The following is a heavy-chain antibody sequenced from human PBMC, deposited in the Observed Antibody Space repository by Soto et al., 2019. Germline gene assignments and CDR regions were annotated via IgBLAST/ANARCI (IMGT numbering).Heavy chain of an antibody. D-gene: IGHD1-1*01. J-gene: IGHJ4*02. CDR1: GFTFSSYS. Sequence: PGGSLGLSCAASGFTFSSYSMNWVRQAPGKGLEWVSYISSSTSIIYYADSVKGRFTISRDNAKNSLYLQMNSLRDEDTAVYYCARGLTSGGTTKAFDYWGQGTLVTVSS. V-gene: IGHV3-48*02. CDR3: ARGLTSGGTTKAFDY. CDR2: ISSSTSII.